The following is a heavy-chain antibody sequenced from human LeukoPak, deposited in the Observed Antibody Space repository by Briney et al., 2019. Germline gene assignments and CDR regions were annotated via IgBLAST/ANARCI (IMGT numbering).Heavy chain of an antibody. V-gene: IGHV4-59*11. CDR1: GGSISSHY. J-gene: IGHJ2*01. CDR3: ASCGYSYGSRYFDL. CDR2: IYYSGST. Sequence: SETPSLTCTVSGGSISSHYWSWIRQPPGKGLEWIGYIYYSGSTSYNPSLKSRITISVDTSKNQFSLKLSSVTAADTAVYYCASCGYSYGSRYFDLWGRGTLVTVSS. D-gene: IGHD5-18*01.